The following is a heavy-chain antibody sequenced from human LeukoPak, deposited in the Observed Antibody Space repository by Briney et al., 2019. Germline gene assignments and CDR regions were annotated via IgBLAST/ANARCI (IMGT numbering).Heavy chain of an antibody. J-gene: IGHJ4*02. CDR3: ARGKVVAGTPGQNSWDY. Sequence: PSETLSLTCTVSGDSIRSSAYYWGWIRQPPGKGLQWIGSIYFSGNTDYNPSLKSRVTISIDTSKNQFSLKLSSVTAADTAVYYCARGKVVAGTPGQNSWDYWGQGTLVIVSS. CDR2: IYFSGNT. CDR1: GDSIRSSAYY. V-gene: IGHV4-39*07. D-gene: IGHD6-19*01.